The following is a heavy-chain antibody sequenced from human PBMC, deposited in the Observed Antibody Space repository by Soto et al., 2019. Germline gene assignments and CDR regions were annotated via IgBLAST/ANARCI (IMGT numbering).Heavy chain of an antibody. CDR3: ARASIEPRVFMYPFDS. CDR2: IYYDGNT. V-gene: IGHV4-39*01. D-gene: IGHD6-6*01. CDR1: GDSITSSSHY. J-gene: IGHJ4*02. Sequence: SETLSLTCTVSGDSITSSSHYWGWIRRPPGKGLECIANIYYDGNTYYNPSLKSRVAISLDTSKNQFSLRLNSVTAADTAVYYCARASIEPRVFMYPFDSWAQGTLVTVSS.